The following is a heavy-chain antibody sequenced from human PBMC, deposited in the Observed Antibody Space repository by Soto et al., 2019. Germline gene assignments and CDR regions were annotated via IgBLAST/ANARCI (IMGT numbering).Heavy chain of an antibody. D-gene: IGHD2-15*01. J-gene: IGHJ4*02. CDR1: GGTFSSDS. Sequence: QVQLVQSGAEVKKPGSSVKVSCKASGGTFSSDSFSWVRQAPGQGLEWMGGIIPMFDTPIYAQKFQDRVTITADESTSTAYMQLSSLRSCDTAVYYCARSGGLDRDFNYWGQGSLVTVSS. V-gene: IGHV1-69*12. CDR3: ARSGGLDRDFNY. CDR2: IIPMFDTP.